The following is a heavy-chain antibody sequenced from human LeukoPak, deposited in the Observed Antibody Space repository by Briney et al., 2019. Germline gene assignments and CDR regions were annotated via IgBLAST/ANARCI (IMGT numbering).Heavy chain of an antibody. CDR2: IYSGGST. CDR1: GFTVSSNY. J-gene: IGHJ6*02. CDR3: ARAGSGAHYYYYGMDV. D-gene: IGHD3-10*01. Sequence: GGSLRLSCAASGFTVSSNYMSWVRQAPGKGLEWVSVIYSGGSTYYADSVKGRFTISRDNSKNTLYLQMNSLRAEDTAVYYCARAGSGAHYYYYGMDVWGQGTTVTVSS. V-gene: IGHV3-53*01.